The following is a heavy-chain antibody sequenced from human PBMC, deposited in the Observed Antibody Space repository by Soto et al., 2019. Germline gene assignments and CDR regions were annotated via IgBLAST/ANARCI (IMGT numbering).Heavy chain of an antibody. CDR1: GDSVSSITSV. V-gene: IGHV6-1*01. Sequence: SQTLSLPCAISGDSVSSITSVWNWIRQSPSRGLEWLGRTYYRTQWYSDYALSVTGRAAINPDTSKNQFSLRLNSVTPEDTAVYYCVRNTGHNLLDIWGQGTMVTVS. CDR3: VRNTGHNLLDI. CDR2: TYYRTQWYS. J-gene: IGHJ3*02.